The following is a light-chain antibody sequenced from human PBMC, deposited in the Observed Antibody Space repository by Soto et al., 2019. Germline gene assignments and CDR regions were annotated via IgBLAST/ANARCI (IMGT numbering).Light chain of an antibody. J-gene: IGLJ2*01. Sequence: QSGLTQPPSVSGAPGQRVTISCTGSSSNIGAGYDVHWYQQLPGTAPKLLIYGNSTRPSGVPDRLSGSKSGTSASLAITGRQADDDADSYCQSYDSSLSCLVVVGGGTQLTVL. CDR2: GNS. CDR1: SSNIGAGYD. CDR3: QSYDSSLSCLVV. V-gene: IGLV1-40*01.